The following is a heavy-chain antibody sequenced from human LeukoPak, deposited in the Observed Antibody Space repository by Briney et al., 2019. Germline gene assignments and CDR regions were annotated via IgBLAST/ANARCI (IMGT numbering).Heavy chain of an antibody. CDR1: GGSISSYY. J-gene: IGHJ5*02. Sequence: SETLSLTCTVSGGSISSYYWSWIRRPPGKGLEWIGYIYYTGSTNYNPSLKSRVSISVDTSKNQFSLRLSSVTAADTALYYCAIGSIPENWFDPWGQGTLVTVSS. CDR3: AIGSIPENWFDP. V-gene: IGHV4-59*01. CDR2: IYYTGST.